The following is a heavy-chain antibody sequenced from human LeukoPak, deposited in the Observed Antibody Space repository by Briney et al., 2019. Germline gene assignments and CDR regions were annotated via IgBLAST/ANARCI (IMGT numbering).Heavy chain of an antibody. CDR3: AREWGLIWSGLTDPYYFDY. V-gene: IGHV1-2*02. J-gene: IGHJ4*02. CDR1: GYTFTGYY. Sequence: VKVSCKASGYTFTGYYMHWVRQAPGQGLEWMGWINPNSGGTNYAQKFQGRVTMTRDTSISTAYMELSRLRSDDTAVYYCAREWGLIWSGLTDPYYFDYWGQGTLVTVSS. D-gene: IGHD3-3*01. CDR2: INPNSGGT.